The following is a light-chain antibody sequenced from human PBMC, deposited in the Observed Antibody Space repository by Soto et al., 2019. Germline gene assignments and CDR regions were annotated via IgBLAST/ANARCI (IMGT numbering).Light chain of an antibody. Sequence: QSALTQPPSASGSPGQSVTISCTGTSSDVGSYNYVSWCQQHPGKAPKLMIYEVNKRPSGVPDRFSGSKSGNTASLTVSGLQAEDEADFYCSSYAGSNVVFGGGTKLTVL. V-gene: IGLV2-8*01. CDR3: SSYAGSNVV. CDR2: EVN. CDR1: SSDVGSYNY. J-gene: IGLJ2*01.